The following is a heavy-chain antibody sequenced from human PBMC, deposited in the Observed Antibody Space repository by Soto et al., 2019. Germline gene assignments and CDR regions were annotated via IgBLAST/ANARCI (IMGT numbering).Heavy chain of an antibody. J-gene: IGHJ4*02. CDR1: GYTFTSYD. Sequence: ASVKFSRKASGYTFTSYDINWVRQATGQGLEWMGWMNPNSGNTRYAKKFQGRVTKTSNTPIRRAYMELSSVGYEDTDVYYCANVPRVREQLSHWGQGTLVTVSS. CDR3: ANVPRVREQLSH. V-gene: IGHV1-8*01. D-gene: IGHD6-6*01. CDR2: MNPNSGNT.